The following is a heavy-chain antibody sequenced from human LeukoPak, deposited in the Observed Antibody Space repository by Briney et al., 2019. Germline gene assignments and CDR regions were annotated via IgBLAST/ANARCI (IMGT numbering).Heavy chain of an antibody. Sequence: GASVKVSCKASGGTFSSYAISWVRQAPGQGLRWMGWINPKPGATFYAQNFQGRVIMTRDTSISTAYMELSRLRSDDTAVYYCTRGPYSGSHWGWFGPWGQGTLVTVSS. CDR3: TRGPYSGSHWGWFGP. D-gene: IGHD1-26*01. CDR2: INPKPGAT. CDR1: GGTFSSYA. J-gene: IGHJ5*02. V-gene: IGHV1-2*02.